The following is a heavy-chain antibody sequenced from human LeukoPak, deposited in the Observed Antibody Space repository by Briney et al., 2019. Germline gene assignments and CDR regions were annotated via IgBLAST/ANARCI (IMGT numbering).Heavy chain of an antibody. Sequence: GGSLRLSCAASGFTFSSYSMNWVRQAPGKGLEWVSYISSSSSTIYYADSVKGRFTISRDNAKNSLYLQMNSLRAEDTAVYYCARDALRFLEWLGTCFDYWGQGTLVTVSS. CDR2: ISSSSSTI. D-gene: IGHD3-3*01. J-gene: IGHJ4*02. V-gene: IGHV3-48*01. CDR3: ARDALRFLEWLGTCFDY. CDR1: GFTFSSYS.